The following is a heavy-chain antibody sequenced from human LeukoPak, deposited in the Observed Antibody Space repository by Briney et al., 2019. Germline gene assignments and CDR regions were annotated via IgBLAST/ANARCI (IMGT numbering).Heavy chain of an antibody. CDR2: ISSSSSTI. V-gene: IGHV3-48*01. CDR1: GFTFSSYS. CDR3: ARGGVTFDY. D-gene: IGHD5-18*01. J-gene: IGHJ4*02. Sequence: PGGSLRLSCAASGFTFSSYSMNWVRQAPGKGLEWVSYISSSSSTIYYADSVKGRFTISRDNAKNSLYLQMNSLRAEDTAAYYCARGGVTFDYWGQGTLVTVSS.